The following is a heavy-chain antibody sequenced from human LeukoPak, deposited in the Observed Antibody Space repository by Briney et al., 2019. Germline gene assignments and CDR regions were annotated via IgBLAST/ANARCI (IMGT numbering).Heavy chain of an antibody. J-gene: IGHJ6*03. Sequence: PSETLSLTCSVSGDSISSSSYYWGWIRQSPGKGLEWIGSIYYSGSSYYNPSLKSRVTISVDTSKNQFSLKLSSVTAADTAVYYCARVVPASYYYMDVWGKGTTVTVSS. V-gene: IGHV4-39*07. CDR2: IYYSGSS. D-gene: IGHD2-2*01. CDR1: GDSISSSSYY. CDR3: ARVVPASYYYMDV.